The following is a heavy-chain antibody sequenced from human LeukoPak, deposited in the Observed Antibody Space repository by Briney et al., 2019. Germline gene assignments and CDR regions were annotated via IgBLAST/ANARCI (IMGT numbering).Heavy chain of an antibody. CDR2: INHSGST. CDR1: GGSISSGDYY. D-gene: IGHD6-13*01. CDR3: ARAYLWAAAGTGGHGPMDY. V-gene: IGHV4-39*07. Sequence: NPSETLSLTYTVSGGSISSGDYYWSWIRQPPGKGLEWIGEINHSGSTNYNPSLKSRVTISVDTSKNQFSLKLSSVTAADTAVYYCARAYLWAAAGTGGHGPMDYWGQGTLVTVSS. J-gene: IGHJ4*02.